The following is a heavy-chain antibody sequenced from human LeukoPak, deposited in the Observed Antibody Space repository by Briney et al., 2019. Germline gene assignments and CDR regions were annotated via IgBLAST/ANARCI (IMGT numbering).Heavy chain of an antibody. V-gene: IGHV1-2*02. J-gene: IGHJ1*01. D-gene: IGHD3-3*01. Sequence: ASVKVSCKASGYTFTGYYMHWVRQAPGQGLEWMGWINPNSGGTNYAQKFQGRVTMTRDTSISTAYMELSRLRSDDTAVYYCARDTIGPSHVDFQHWGQGTLVTVSS. CDR1: GYTFTGYY. CDR3: ARDTIGPSHVDFQH. CDR2: INPNSGGT.